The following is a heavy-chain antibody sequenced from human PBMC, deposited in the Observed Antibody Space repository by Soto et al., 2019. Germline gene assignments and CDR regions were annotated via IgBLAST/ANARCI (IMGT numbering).Heavy chain of an antibody. J-gene: IGHJ4*02. CDR3: ASGDGPHRFDY. CDR1: GYSFTSYW. V-gene: IGHV5-51*01. D-gene: IGHD2-21*01. CDR2: IYPRDSDT. Sequence: VESLKISCTGSGYSFTSYWICCFLQMPVKVLEWMGIIYPRDSDTRYSPSFQGQVTISADKSISTAYLQWSSLKASDTAMYYCASGDGPHRFDYWGQGTLVTVSS.